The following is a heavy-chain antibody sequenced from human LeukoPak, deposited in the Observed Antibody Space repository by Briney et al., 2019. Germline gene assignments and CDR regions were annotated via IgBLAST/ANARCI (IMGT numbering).Heavy chain of an antibody. J-gene: IGHJ3*02. D-gene: IGHD3-3*01. CDR1: GFTFSSYA. CDR2: ISGSGGST. Sequence: GGSLRLSCAASGFTFSSYAMSWVRQAPGKGLEWVSAISGSGGSTYYADSVKGRFTISRDNSKNTLYLQMNSLRAEDTAVYYCAKDEPQSGSQGPDAFDIWGQRTMVTVSS. V-gene: IGHV3-23*01. CDR3: AKDEPQSGSQGPDAFDI.